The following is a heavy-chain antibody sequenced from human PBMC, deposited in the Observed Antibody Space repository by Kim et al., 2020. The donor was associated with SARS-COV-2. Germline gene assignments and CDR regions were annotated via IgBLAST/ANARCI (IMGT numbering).Heavy chain of an antibody. CDR2: IIPIFGTA. D-gene: IGHD6-13*01. Sequence: SVKVSCKASGGTFSSYAISWVRQAPGQGLEWMGGIIPIFGTANYAQKFQGRVTITADESTSTAYMELSSLRSEDTAVYYCARGEYSSSWPRREYYYYYGMDVWGQGTTVTVSS. CDR3: ARGEYSSSWPRREYYYYYGMDV. J-gene: IGHJ6*02. CDR1: GGTFSSYA. V-gene: IGHV1-69*13.